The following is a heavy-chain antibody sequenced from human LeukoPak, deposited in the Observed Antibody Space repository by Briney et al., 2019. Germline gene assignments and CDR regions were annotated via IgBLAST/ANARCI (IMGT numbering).Heavy chain of an antibody. CDR2: IYPGDSDT. D-gene: IGHD6-13*01. CDR3: ARLYSSSWNYYYYYYMDV. CDR1: GYSFTSYW. J-gene: IGHJ6*03. Sequence: GESLKISCKGSGYSFTSYWIGWVRQMHGKDLEWMGIIYPGDSDTRYSPSFQGQVAISADKSISTAYLQWSSLKASDTAMYYCARLYSSSWNYYYYYYMDVWGKGTTVTVSS. V-gene: IGHV5-51*01.